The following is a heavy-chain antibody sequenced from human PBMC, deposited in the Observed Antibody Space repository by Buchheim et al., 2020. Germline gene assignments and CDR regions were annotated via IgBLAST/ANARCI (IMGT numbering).Heavy chain of an antibody. D-gene: IGHD2-15*01. V-gene: IGHV3-33*01. CDR1: GFTFSTHA. Sequence: QVQLVESGGGVVQPGRSLRLSCAASGFTFSTHAMHWVRQAPGKGLEWLAFIWYDGSNAEYGDSVKGRFTISRDNSQNTVFLEMNSLRTEDTAVYYCARDPPSSSFALDVWGQGTT. CDR2: IWYDGSNA. J-gene: IGHJ6*02. CDR3: ARDPPSSSFALDV.